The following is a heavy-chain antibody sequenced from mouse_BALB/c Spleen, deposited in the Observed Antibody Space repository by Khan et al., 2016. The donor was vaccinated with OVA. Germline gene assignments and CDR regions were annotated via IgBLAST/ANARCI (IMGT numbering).Heavy chain of an antibody. CDR2: ISSGSSTI. V-gene: IGHV5-17*02. Sequence: EVMLVESGGGLVQPGGSRKLSCAASGFTFSTFGMHWVRQAPRKGLEWVAYISSGSSTIYYVDTVKGRFPISRDNPKNTLFLQMTSLRSEDSTMYYGARSGGNFHWYFDVWGAGTSVTVSS. CDR3: ARSGGNFHWYFDV. D-gene: IGHD2-1*01. J-gene: IGHJ1*01. CDR1: GFTFSTFG.